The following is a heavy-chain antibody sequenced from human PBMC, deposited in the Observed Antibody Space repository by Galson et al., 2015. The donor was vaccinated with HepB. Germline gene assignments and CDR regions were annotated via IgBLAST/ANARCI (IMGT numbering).Heavy chain of an antibody. V-gene: IGHV3-9*01. Sequence: SLRLSCAASGFRLDDYAMHWVRQAPGKGLEWVSGISWNRGRIGYADSVKGRFTISADKANNSLFLQMNSLRAEDTALYYCARGVLDRGDDSPGYFYNWVDSWGQGILVTVSS. CDR1: GFRLDDYA. CDR2: ISWNRGRI. D-gene: IGHD3-10*01. CDR3: ARGVLDRGDDSPGYFYNWVDS. J-gene: IGHJ5*01.